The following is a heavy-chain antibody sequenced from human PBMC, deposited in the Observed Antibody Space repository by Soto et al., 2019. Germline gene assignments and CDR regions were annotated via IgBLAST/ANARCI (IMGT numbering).Heavy chain of an antibody. CDR2: IHYSGST. CDR1: GGSISSYY. D-gene: IGHD4-17*01. CDR3: ARVTVTTLFPLYYYYMDV. V-gene: IGHV4-59*01. J-gene: IGHJ6*03. Sequence: SETLSLTCTVSGGSISSYYWSWIRQPPGKGLEWIGYIHYSGSTNYNPSLKSRVTLSVDTSKNQFSLKLSSVTAADTAVYYCARVTVTTLFPLYYYYMDVWGKGTTVTVSS.